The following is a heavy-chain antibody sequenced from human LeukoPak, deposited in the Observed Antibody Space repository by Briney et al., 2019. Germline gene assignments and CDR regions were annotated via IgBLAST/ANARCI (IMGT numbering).Heavy chain of an antibody. J-gene: IGHJ4*02. CDR2: LNSSGST. D-gene: IGHD6-13*01. CDR1: GGSIRSGSDY. CDR3: ARHYLTWGQLVTYYFDY. Sequence: SGPTLVHPSAPLSLTCTVSGGSIRSGSDYRGWIRQPPVKGLEWMGALNSSGSTCYNPPFQSRVTISVSPFKNQFSLKLSSVTAADTAAYYCARHYLTWGQLVTYYFDYWGQGTLVTVSS. V-gene: IGHV4-39*01.